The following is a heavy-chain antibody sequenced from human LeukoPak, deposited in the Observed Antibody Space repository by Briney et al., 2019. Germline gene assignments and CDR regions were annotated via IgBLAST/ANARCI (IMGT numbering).Heavy chain of an antibody. CDR3: ARDIGGYFDY. J-gene: IGHJ4*02. Sequence: GGSLRLSCAASGFTFSSYSMNWVRQAPGKGLEWVAVISYDGSNKYYADSVKGRFTISRDNSKNTLYLQMNSLRAEDTAVYYCARDIGGYFDYWGQGTLVTVSS. CDR2: ISYDGSNK. V-gene: IGHV3-30*03. D-gene: IGHD1-26*01. CDR1: GFTFSSYS.